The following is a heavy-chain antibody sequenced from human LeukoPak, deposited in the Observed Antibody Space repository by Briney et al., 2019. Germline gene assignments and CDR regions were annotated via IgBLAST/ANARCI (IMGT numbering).Heavy chain of an antibody. V-gene: IGHV1-69*13. D-gene: IGHD3-3*01. CDR3: ARDRLRFLEWLSTHSDYYYYMDV. Sequence: SVKVSCKASGGTFSSYAISWVRQAPGQGLEWMGRIIPIFGTANYTQKFQGRVTITADESTSKAYMELSSLRSEDTAVYYCARDRLRFLEWLSTHSDYYYYMDVWGKGTTVTVSS. J-gene: IGHJ6*03. CDR2: IIPIFGTA. CDR1: GGTFSSYA.